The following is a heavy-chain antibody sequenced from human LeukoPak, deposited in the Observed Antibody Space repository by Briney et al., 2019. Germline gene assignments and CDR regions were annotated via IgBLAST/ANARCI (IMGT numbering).Heavy chain of an antibody. CDR3: AKAPVGHCSGAFCYHFDS. V-gene: IGHV3-23*01. D-gene: IGHD2-15*01. Sequence: GGSLRLSCVASGFTFSTFGMNWVRQAPGKGLEWVAAISGSNPGTYHANSVKGRFTISRDNTKNTLHLQMSGLRAEDTARYYCAKAPVGHCSGAFCYHFDSWGQGTLVTVSS. J-gene: IGHJ4*02. CDR2: ISGSNPGT. CDR1: GFTFSTFG.